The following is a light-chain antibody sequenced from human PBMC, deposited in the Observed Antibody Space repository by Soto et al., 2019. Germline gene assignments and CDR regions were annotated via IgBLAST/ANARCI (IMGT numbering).Light chain of an antibody. J-gene: IGKJ1*01. Sequence: EIVMTQSPVTLSVSPGDRATLSCRASQSVNSNLAWYQQKPGQTPKLLIYVASTRATGIPARFSGSGSGTEFTLTISRLEPEDFAVYYCQQYGSSPPWTFGQGTKVEIK. V-gene: IGKV3-15*01. CDR1: QSVNSN. CDR2: VAS. CDR3: QQYGSSPPWT.